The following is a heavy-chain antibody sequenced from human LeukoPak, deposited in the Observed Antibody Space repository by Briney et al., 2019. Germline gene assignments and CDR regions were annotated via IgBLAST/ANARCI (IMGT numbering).Heavy chain of an antibody. Sequence: GGSLRLSCAASGFTFSSYGMHWVRQAPGKGLEWVSAISGSGGSTYYADSVKGRFTISRDNSKNTLYLQMNSLRAEDTAVYYCAKSKWFGELLDYYYMDVWGKGTTVTVSS. V-gene: IGHV3-23*01. CDR1: GFTFSSYG. D-gene: IGHD3-10*01. CDR3: AKSKWFGELLDYYYMDV. CDR2: ISGSGGST. J-gene: IGHJ6*03.